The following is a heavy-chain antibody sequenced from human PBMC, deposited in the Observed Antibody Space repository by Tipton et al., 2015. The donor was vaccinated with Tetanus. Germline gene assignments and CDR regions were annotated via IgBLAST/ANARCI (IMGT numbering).Heavy chain of an antibody. V-gene: IGHV4-34*01. CDR2: INHSGST. D-gene: IGHD6-13*01. CDR3: ARVVAQWGIAAAESYYYYGMDV. J-gene: IGHJ6*02. CDR1: GGSFSGYY. Sequence: GLVKPSETLSLTCAVYGGSFSGYYWSWIRQPPGKGLEWIGEINHSGSTNYNPPLKSRVTISVDTSKNQFSLKLSSVTAADTAVYYCARVVAQWGIAAAESYYYYGMDVWGQGTTVTVSS.